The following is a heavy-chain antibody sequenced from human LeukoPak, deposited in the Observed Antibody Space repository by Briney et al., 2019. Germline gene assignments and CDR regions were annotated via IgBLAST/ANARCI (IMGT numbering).Heavy chain of an antibody. D-gene: IGHD6-6*01. V-gene: IGHV1-24*01. J-gene: IGHJ4*02. Sequence: ASVKVSCKVSGYTLTELSMHWVRQAPGKGLEWMGGFDPEDGETIYAQKFQGRVTMTRDMSTSTVYMELSSLRSEDTAVYYCARGWQLAPFDYWSRGTLVTVSS. CDR1: GYTLTELS. CDR2: FDPEDGET. CDR3: ARGWQLAPFDY.